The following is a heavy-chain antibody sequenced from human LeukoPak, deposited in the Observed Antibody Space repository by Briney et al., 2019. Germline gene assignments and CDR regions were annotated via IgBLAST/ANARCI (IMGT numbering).Heavy chain of an antibody. D-gene: IGHD3-16*02. V-gene: IGHV4-61*02. CDR1: GGSISSGSYY. CDR2: IYTSGST. J-gene: IGHJ3*02. Sequence: SQTLSLTCTVSGGSISSGSYYWSWIRQPAGKGLEWIGRIYTSGSTNYNPSLKSRVTISVDTSKNQFSLKLSSVTAADTAVYYCARGGVWGSYRLGAFDIWGQGTMVTVSS. CDR3: ARGGVWGSYRLGAFDI.